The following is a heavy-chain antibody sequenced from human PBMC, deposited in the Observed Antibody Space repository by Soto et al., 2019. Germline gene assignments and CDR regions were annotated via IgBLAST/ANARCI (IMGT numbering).Heavy chain of an antibody. CDR2: ISYDGSNK. Sequence: QVQLVESGGGVVQPGRSLRLSCAASGFTFSSYAMHWVRQAPGKGLEWVAVISYDGSNKYYADSVKGRFTISRDNSKNTLYLQMNRLRAEDTAVYYCAREGVPPTVVTDAFDIWGQGTMVTVSS. V-gene: IGHV3-30-3*01. CDR1: GFTFSSYA. CDR3: AREGVPPTVVTDAFDI. D-gene: IGHD2-15*01. J-gene: IGHJ3*02.